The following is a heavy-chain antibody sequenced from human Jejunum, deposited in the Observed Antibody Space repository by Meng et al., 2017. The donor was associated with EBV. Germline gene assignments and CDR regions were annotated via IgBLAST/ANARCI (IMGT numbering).Heavy chain of an antibody. CDR2: IYTDGST. J-gene: IGHJ4*02. CDR1: GFIVSGHY. V-gene: IGHV3-53*01. D-gene: IGHD1/OR15-1a*01. CDR3: VRGPWNN. Sequence: VEVLESGRGLIHPGGSLRLPCAASGFIVSGHYMSWVRQAPGKGLEWVSVIYTDGSTYYADSVKGRFTISRDNSKNTLFIQMNNLRVDDTAVYYCVRGPWNNWGQGTLVTVSS.